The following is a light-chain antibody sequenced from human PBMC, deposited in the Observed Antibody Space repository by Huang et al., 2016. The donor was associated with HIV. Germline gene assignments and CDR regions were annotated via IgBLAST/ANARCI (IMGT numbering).Light chain of an antibody. Sequence: DIVLTQSPGTLSLSPGERATLSCRASQSVSSTYLAWYQQKPGQAPRLLIYGSSTSATCIPDRFSGSGSGTDFTLTISRLEPEDFAVYYCQHYDSSLYTFGQGTKLEVK. CDR3: QHYDSSLYT. CDR2: GSS. J-gene: IGKJ2*01. V-gene: IGKV3-20*01. CDR1: QSVSSTY.